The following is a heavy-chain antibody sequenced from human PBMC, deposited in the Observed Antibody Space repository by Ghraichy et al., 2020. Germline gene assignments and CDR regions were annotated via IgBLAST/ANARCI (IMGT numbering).Heavy chain of an antibody. CDR2: IKSKTDGGTT. J-gene: IGHJ4*02. D-gene: IGHD2-8*01. V-gene: IGHV3-15*01. Sequence: LSLTCAASGITFNKAWMSWVRQAPGKGLEWVGRIKSKTDGGTTDYAAPVKGRFSISRDDSQNTLYLQMSSLKTEDTAVYYCVAGEYCTTTKCYGLHYWGQGTLVTVSS. CDR1: GITFNKAW. CDR3: VAGEYCTTTKCYGLHY.